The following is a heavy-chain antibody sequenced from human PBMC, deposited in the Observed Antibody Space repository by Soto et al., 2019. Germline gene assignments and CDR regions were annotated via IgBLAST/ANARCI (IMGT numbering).Heavy chain of an antibody. J-gene: IGHJ1*01. CDR1: GGTFSSYA. D-gene: IGHD3-22*01. Sequence: AASVKVSFKASGGTFSSYAISWVRQAPGQGLEWMGGIIPIFGTANYAQKFQGRVTITADKSTSAAYMELSSLRSEDTAVYYCASSSGQFPHWGQGTLVNVSS. V-gene: IGHV1-69*06. CDR2: IIPIFGTA. CDR3: ASSSGQFPH.